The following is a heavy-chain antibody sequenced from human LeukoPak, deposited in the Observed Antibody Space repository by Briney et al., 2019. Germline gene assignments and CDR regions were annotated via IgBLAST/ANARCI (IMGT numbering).Heavy chain of an antibody. CDR3: ARLTVYSSSWLAYYMDV. D-gene: IGHD6-13*01. CDR1: GFTFSSYW. V-gene: IGHV3-7*01. J-gene: IGHJ6*03. CDR2: IKGDGSDK. Sequence: PGGSLRLSCAASGFTFSSYWMTWVRQAPGKGLEWVANIKGDGSDKHYVDSVKGRLTISRDNAKNSLFLEMNSSRAEDTAVYYCARLTVYSSSWLAYYMDVWGKGTTVTVSS.